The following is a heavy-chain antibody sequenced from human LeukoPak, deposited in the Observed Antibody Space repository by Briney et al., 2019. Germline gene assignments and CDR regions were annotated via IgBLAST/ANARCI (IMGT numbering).Heavy chain of an antibody. CDR3: ARPLYDLVRGVFSDAFDI. CDR2: IYYSGST. CDR1: GGSISSYY. D-gene: IGHD3-10*01. Sequence: SETLSLTCTVSGGSISSYYWSWIRQPPGKGLERVGFIYYSGSTNYNPSLKSRVTISVDTSKNQFSLKLGSVTAADTAVYYCARPLYDLVRGVFSDAFDIWGQGTMVTVSS. V-gene: IGHV4-59*01. J-gene: IGHJ3*02.